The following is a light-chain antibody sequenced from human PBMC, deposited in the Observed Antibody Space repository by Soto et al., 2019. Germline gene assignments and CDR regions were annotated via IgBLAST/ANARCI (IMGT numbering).Light chain of an antibody. CDR2: DVS. V-gene: IGLV2-11*01. CDR1: NSDIGGYNY. Sequence: QSALTQPRSVSGSPGQSVTISCTGTNSDIGGYNYVSWYQQRPGKAPKVMIYDVSGRPSGVPDRFSGSKSGNTASLTISGLQAEDEADYYCCSYAGTYSFWVFGGGTMLTVL. J-gene: IGLJ3*02. CDR3: CSYAGTYSFWV.